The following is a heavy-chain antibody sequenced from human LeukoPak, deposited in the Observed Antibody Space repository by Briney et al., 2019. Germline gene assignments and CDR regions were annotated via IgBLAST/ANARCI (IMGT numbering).Heavy chain of an antibody. CDR1: GFSFSSYD. CDR2: IGSVGDP. V-gene: IGHV3-13*05. D-gene: IGHD3-10*01. Sequence: PGGSLRLSCAASGFSFSSYDMHWVRQATGKGLEWVSAIGSVGDPYYSGSVKGRFTISREDAKNSFYLQMNSLRAGDTAVYYCAREGEVDAFDIWGQGTMVTVSS. CDR3: AREGEVDAFDI. J-gene: IGHJ3*02.